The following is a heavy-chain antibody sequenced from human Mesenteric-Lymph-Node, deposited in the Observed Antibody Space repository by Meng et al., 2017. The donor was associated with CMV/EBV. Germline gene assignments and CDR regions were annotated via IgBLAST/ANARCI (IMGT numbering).Heavy chain of an antibody. D-gene: IGHD2-8*01. CDR1: GFTFSSYA. J-gene: IGHJ3*02. Sequence: GESLKISCAASGFTFSSYAMSWVRQAPGKGLEWVSAISGTGADTYYADSVKGRFTISRDNSKNTAYLQMNSLRAEDSAVYYCAKGVSKAFDIWGQGTMVTVSS. V-gene: IGHV3-23*01. CDR3: AKGVSKAFDI. CDR2: ISGTGADT.